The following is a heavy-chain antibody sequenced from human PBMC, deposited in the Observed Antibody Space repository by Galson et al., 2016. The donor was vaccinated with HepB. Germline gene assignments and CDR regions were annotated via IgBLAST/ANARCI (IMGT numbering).Heavy chain of an antibody. J-gene: IGHJ3*02. CDR3: SRDPPPLMYAFDI. CDR2: TYYRSNWYN. V-gene: IGHV6-1*01. D-gene: IGHD2-8*01. CDR1: GDSVASNSGG. Sequence: CAISGDSVASNSGGWNWIRQSPSRGLEWLGRTYYRSNWYNDYAVSVKSRITINPDTSKNQFSLQLNSVTPEDTAVYYCSRDPPPLMYAFDIWGQGTMVTVSS.